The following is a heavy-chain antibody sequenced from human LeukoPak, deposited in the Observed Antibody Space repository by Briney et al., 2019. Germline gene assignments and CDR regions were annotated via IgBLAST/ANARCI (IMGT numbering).Heavy chain of an antibody. CDR2: ISSSGSAM. CDR3: ARGAYGEYGGPDY. CDR1: GFTFSNYL. Sequence: PGGSLRLSCAASGFTFSNYLMNWVRQAPGKGLEWVSYISSSGSAMYYADSVRGRFTISRDNAENSLFLQMNSLRDEDTAVYYCARGAYGEYGGPDYWGQGTLVTVSS. D-gene: IGHD4-17*01. J-gene: IGHJ4*02. V-gene: IGHV3-48*02.